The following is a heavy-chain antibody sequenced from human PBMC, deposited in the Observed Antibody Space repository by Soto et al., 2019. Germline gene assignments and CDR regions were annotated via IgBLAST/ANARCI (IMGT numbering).Heavy chain of an antibody. J-gene: IGHJ4*02. CDR1: GDSVSDNSAA. V-gene: IGHV6-1*01. CDR2: TYYRSKWYS. Sequence: QVQLQQSGPGLMKPSQTLSLTCAISGDSVSDNSAAWNWIRQSPSKGLEWLGRTYYRSKWYSDYAISLKSRITINPDTSKNQFSLQLSSVTPEDTAVYYCARDGYSSSYDFDYWGQGTLVTVSS. D-gene: IGHD6-6*01. CDR3: ARDGYSSSYDFDY.